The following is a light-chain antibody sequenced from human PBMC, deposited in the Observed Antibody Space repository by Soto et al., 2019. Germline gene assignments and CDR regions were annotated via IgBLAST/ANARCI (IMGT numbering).Light chain of an antibody. V-gene: IGKV3-11*01. CDR2: DAS. CDR1: QNVYNN. Sequence: ETVLTQSPATLTLSPGERATLSSRASQNVYNNLAWYQQKPGQPPRLLIYDASTRATGISARFSGSGYGTEFTLTISSLQSEDFAVYFCQQCRNWPLTFGGGTKV. CDR3: QQCRNWPLT. J-gene: IGKJ4*01.